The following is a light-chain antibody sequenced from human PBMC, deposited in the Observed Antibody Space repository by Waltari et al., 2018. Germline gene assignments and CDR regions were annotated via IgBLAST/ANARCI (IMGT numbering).Light chain of an antibody. CDR2: GAS. Sequence: EIVLTQSPGTLSLSPGERATLSCRARQSFSSSYLAWYQQKPGQAPRVLSHGASNRATGIPDRFSGSGSGTDFTLTISRLEPEDFAVYYCQQYGSSPWTFGQGTKVEIK. CDR1: QSFSSSY. J-gene: IGKJ1*01. V-gene: IGKV3-20*01. CDR3: QQYGSSPWT.